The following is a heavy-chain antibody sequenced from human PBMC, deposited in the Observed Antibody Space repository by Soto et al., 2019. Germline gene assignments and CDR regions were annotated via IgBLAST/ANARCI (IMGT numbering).Heavy chain of an antibody. CDR1: GGSFSGYY. V-gene: IGHV4-34*01. CDR3: ARPSGSYYFPWFDP. CDR2: INHSGST. J-gene: IGHJ5*02. D-gene: IGHD1-26*01. Sequence: QVQLQQWGTGLLKPSETLSLACAVYGGSFSGYYWSWIRQPPGKGLEWIGEINHSGSTNYNPSLKSQVIISVDTSKHQFSLKLSSVTAADTAVYYCARPSGSYYFPWFDPWGQGTLVTVSS.